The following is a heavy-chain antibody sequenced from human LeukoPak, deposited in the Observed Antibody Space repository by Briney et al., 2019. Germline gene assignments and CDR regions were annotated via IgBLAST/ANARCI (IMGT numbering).Heavy chain of an antibody. V-gene: IGHV2-5*02. D-gene: IGHD3-10*01. CDR1: GFSLSTSGVG. CDR2: IYWDDDK. J-gene: IGHJ4*02. CDR3: AHVTDVGPLLWFGESTHYYFDY. Sequence: SGPTLVNPTQTLTLTCTFSGFSLSTSGVGVGWIRQPPGKALEWLALIYWDDDKRYSPSLKSRLTITKDTSKNQVVLTMTNMDPVDTATYYCAHVTDVGPLLWFGESTHYYFDYWGQGTLVTVSS.